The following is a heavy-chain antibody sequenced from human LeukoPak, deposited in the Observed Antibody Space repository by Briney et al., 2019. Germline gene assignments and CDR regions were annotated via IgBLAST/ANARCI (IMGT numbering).Heavy chain of an antibody. CDR3: ARASDYYDSSGYYQGSYYFDY. D-gene: IGHD3-22*01. J-gene: IGHJ4*02. CDR2: ISYDGSNN. Sequence: GRSLRLSCAASGFTFSSYAMHWVRQAPGKGLEWVAVISYDGSNNYYADSVKGRFTISRDNSKNTLYLQMNSLRAEDTAVYYCARASDYYDSSGYYQGSYYFDYWGQGTLVTVSS. CDR1: GFTFSSYA. V-gene: IGHV3-30-3*01.